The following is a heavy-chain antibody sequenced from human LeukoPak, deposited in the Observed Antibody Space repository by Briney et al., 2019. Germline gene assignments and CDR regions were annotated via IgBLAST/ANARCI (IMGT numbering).Heavy chain of an antibody. V-gene: IGHV3-53*01. CDR1: GFTVSSHY. CDR2: IYSGGST. D-gene: IGHD6-13*01. J-gene: IGHJ4*02. Sequence: GGSLRISCAASGFTVSSHYMSWVRQAPGKGLEWVSVIYSGGSTYYADSVKGRFTISRDNSKNTLSLHLNSLRAEDPAVYYCARGSWYRFIAYWGQGTLVTVSS. CDR3: ARGSWYRFIAY.